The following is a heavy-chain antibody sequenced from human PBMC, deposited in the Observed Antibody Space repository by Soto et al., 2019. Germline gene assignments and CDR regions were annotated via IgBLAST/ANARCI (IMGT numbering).Heavy chain of an antibody. CDR3: ARDRIGRFYAIDV. V-gene: IGHV3-9*01. Sequence: GGSVRLGCAACGFRVRNYAIPWVHQAAGKGLEWVSAINWSGEMIAYADSVKGRSTISRDNAKNYVSLQINSLRTEDAALYYCARDRIGRFYAIDVWAQGTTVTVFS. CDR2: INWSGEMI. CDR1: GFRVRNYA. D-gene: IGHD2-15*01. J-gene: IGHJ6*02.